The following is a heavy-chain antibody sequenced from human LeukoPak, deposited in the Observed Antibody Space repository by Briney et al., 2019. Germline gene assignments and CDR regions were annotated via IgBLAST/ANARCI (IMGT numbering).Heavy chain of an antibody. V-gene: IGHV3-23*01. CDR3: AKGSLGSWYYFDY. CDR2: FSRSGPDT. J-gene: IGHJ4*02. Sequence: GGSLRLSCAASGVTFGSSAMSWVRQAPGKGPEWVSSFSRSGPDTYYADSVKGRFTIFRDNSKNTLYLQMNSLRAEDTAVYYCAKGSLGSWYYFDYWGQGTLVTVSS. CDR1: GVTFGSSA. D-gene: IGHD6-13*01.